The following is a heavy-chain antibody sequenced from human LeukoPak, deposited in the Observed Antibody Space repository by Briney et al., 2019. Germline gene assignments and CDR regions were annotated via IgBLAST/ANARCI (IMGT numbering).Heavy chain of an antibody. CDR2: INHSGST. CDR3: ARESVDLIRFTPGSGRYGMDV. Sequence: SETLSLTCAVYGGAFSGYYCSWIRQPPGKGLEWIGEINHSGSTNYNPSLKSRVTISVDTSKNQFSLKLTSVTAADTAVYYCARESVDLIRFTPGSGRYGMDVWGQGTTVTVSS. D-gene: IGHD3-10*01. V-gene: IGHV4-34*01. J-gene: IGHJ6*02. CDR1: GGAFSGYY.